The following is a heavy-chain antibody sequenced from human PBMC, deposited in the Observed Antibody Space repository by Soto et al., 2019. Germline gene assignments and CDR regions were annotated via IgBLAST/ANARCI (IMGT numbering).Heavy chain of an antibody. CDR1: GYTFTSYA. CDR3: ARDYVAAGFYYYYDMDV. CDR2: INAGNGNT. J-gene: IGHJ6*02. Sequence: GASVKVSCKASGYTFTSYAMHWVRQAPGQRLEWMGWINAGNGNTKYSQKFQGRVTITRDTSASTAYMELSSLRSEDTAVYYCARDYVAAGFYYYYDMDVWGQGTTVTVSS. V-gene: IGHV1-3*01. D-gene: IGHD6-13*01.